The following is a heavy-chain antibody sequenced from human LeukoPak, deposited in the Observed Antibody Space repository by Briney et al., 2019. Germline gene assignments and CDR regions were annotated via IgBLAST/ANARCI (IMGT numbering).Heavy chain of an antibody. CDR1: GGSISSGDYY. V-gene: IGHV4-39*07. J-gene: IGHJ6*02. D-gene: IGHD6-19*01. CDR2: INHSGST. CDR3: ARGESSGWFDYYYYGMDV. Sequence: SETLSLTCTVSGGSISSGDYYWSWIRQPPGKGLEWIGEINHSGSTNYNPSLKSRVTISVDTSKNQFSLKLSSVTAADTAVYDCARGESSGWFDYYYYGMDVWGQGTTVTVSS.